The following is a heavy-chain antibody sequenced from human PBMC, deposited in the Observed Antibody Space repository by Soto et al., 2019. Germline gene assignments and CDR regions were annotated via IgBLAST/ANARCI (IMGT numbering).Heavy chain of an antibody. CDR3: ARGVVVVVAATYNWFDP. CDR2: ISSSSSTI. V-gene: IGHV3-48*01. CDR1: GFTFSSYS. D-gene: IGHD2-15*01. Sequence: GGSLRLSCAASGFTFSSYSMNWVRQAPGKGLEWVSYISSSSSTIYYADSVKGRFTISRDNAKNSLYLQMNSLRAEDTAVYYCARGVVVVVAATYNWFDPWGQGTLVTVSS. J-gene: IGHJ5*02.